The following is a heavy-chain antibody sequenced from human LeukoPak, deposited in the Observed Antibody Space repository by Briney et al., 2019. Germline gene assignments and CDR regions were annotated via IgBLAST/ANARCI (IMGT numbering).Heavy chain of an antibody. Sequence: GASVKVPCKASGYTFTDYYMHWVRQAPGQGFEWMGWINPNDGDTNYAQKFQGRVTVTRDTSISTAHMEVSRLRSDDTAVYYCARANLLYCSSSTCLFDYWGQGTLVTVSS. CDR2: INPNDGDT. CDR3: ARANLLYCSSSTCLFDY. D-gene: IGHD2-2*01. CDR1: GYTFTDYY. J-gene: IGHJ4*02. V-gene: IGHV1-2*02.